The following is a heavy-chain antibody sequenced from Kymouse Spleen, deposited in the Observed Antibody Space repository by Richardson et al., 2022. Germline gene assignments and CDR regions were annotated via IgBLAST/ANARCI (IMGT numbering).Heavy chain of an antibody. CDR2: TYYRSKWYN. CDR3: ARGYYYGSGLRDYYGMDV. D-gene: IGHD3-10*01. Sequence: QVQLQQSGPGLVKPSQTLSLTCAISGDSVSSNSAAWNWIRQSPSRGLEWLGRTYYRSKWYNDYAVSVKSRITINPDTSKNQFSLQLNSVTPEDTAVYYCARGYYYGSGLRDYYGMDVWGQGTTVTVSS. J-gene: IGHJ6*02. V-gene: IGHV6-1*01. CDR1: GDSVSSNSAA.